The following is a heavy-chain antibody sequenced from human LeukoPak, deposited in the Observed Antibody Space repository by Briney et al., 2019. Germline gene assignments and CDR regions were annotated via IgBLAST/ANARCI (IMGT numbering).Heavy chain of an antibody. V-gene: IGHV5-51*01. D-gene: IGHD2-21*02. Sequence: GESLKISCQGSGYTFTSYWIAWVRQMPGKGLEWVGIIYPGDSDARYSPSFQGQVTISVDKSISTAYLQWSSLKASDTAMYHCARHDGYSTSLNAFDIWGQGTMLTVSS. J-gene: IGHJ3*02. CDR2: IYPGDSDA. CDR1: GYTFTSYW. CDR3: ARHDGYSTSLNAFDI.